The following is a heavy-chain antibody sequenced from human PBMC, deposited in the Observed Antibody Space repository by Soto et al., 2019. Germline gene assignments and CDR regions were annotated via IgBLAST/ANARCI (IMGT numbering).Heavy chain of an antibody. CDR3: ASWFFGRASGYMDV. V-gene: IGHV4-31*03. D-gene: IGHD3-10*01. CDR2: IYYSGST. J-gene: IGHJ6*03. Sequence: SETLSLTCTVSGGSISSGGYYWSWIRQHPGKGLEWIGYIYYSGSTYYNPSLKSRVTISVDTSKNQFSLKLSSVTAADSAVYYCASWFFGRASGYMDVWGKGTTVTVSS. CDR1: GGSISSGGYY.